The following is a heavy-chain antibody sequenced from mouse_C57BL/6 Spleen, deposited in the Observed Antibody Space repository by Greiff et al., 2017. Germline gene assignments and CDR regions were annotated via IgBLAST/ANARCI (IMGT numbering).Heavy chain of an antibody. V-gene: IGHV5-17*01. J-gene: IGHJ1*03. CDR3: ARMAIYYYGSSYWYFDV. Sequence: EVKLVESGGGLVKPGGSLKLSCAASGFTFSDYGMHWVRQAPEKGLEWVAYISSGSSTIYYADTVKGRFTISRDNAKNTLFLQMTSLRSEDTAIYYFARMAIYYYGSSYWYFDVWGTGTTVTVSS. D-gene: IGHD1-1*01. CDR1: GFTFSDYG. CDR2: ISSGSSTI.